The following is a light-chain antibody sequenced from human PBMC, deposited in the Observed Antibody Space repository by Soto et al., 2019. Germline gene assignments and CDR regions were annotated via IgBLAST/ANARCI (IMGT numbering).Light chain of an antibody. Sequence: DIQMTQSPSSLSASVGDRVTITCRASQGISNYLAWYQQKPGKVPKLLIYTASTLQSGVPSRFSASGSGTDFNLTISSLQPEDVATYYCQNYNSAPQLTFGGGTKVEIK. CDR2: TAS. CDR3: QNYNSAPQLT. CDR1: QGISNY. J-gene: IGKJ4*01. V-gene: IGKV1-27*01.